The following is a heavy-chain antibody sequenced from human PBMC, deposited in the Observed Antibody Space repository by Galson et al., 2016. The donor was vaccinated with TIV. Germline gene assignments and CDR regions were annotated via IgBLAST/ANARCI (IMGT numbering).Heavy chain of an antibody. D-gene: IGHD1-7*01. CDR3: ARDNNWNYANDAFDI. CDR2: IYTGGNT. CDR1: GFTVSRNY. V-gene: IGHV3-53*01. J-gene: IGHJ3*02. Sequence: SLRLSCAASGFTVSRNYMSWVRQAPGKGLEWVSIIYTGGNTYYADSVEGRFTMSRDTSMNTVYLRMGSLRAEDTAIYYCARDNNWNYANDAFDIWGQGTMVPVSS.